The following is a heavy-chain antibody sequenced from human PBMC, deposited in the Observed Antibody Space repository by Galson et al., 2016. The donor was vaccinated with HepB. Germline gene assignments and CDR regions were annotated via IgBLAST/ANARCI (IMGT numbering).Heavy chain of an antibody. CDR2: VSYNGGLE. Sequence: SLRLSCAASGFTFSNFGMHWVRQAPGKGLDWVAIVSYNGGLEYYGDSVKGRFTITRDNARNTLYLEMNSLRIEDTGVYYCAKDVRGDRIGLHTGGDYWGQVTLVTVSS. CDR1: GFTFSNFG. V-gene: IGHV3-30*18. D-gene: IGHD2-21*01. CDR3: AKDVRGDRIGLHTGGDY. J-gene: IGHJ4*02.